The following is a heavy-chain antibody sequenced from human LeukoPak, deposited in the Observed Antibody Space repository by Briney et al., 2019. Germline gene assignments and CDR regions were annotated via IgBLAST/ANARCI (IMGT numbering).Heavy chain of an antibody. J-gene: IGHJ5*02. Sequence: SETLSLTCTVSGGSISSSSFYWGWIRQPPGRGLEWIGSIYYSGRTSYNPSLKSRVTISVDTSKNQFSLKLSSVTAADTAVYYCARSGYYYGSGSYYNVGIGNWFDPWGQGTLVTVSS. CDR1: GGSISSSSFY. CDR2: IYYSGRT. D-gene: IGHD3-10*01. V-gene: IGHV4-39*07. CDR3: ARSGYYYGSGSYYNVGIGNWFDP.